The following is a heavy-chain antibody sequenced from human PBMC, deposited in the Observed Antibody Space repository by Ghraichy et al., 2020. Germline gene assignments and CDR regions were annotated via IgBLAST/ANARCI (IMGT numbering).Heavy chain of an antibody. CDR2: ISGSGGST. Sequence: GGSLRLSCAASGFTFSNYAMTWVRQAPGKGLEWVSSISGSGGSTYYAASVKGRFTISRDNSKNTLYLQMNSLRAEDMAVYYCAKDRSTVVTPVDYWGQGALVTVSS. D-gene: IGHD4-23*01. CDR1: GFTFSNYA. J-gene: IGHJ4*02. V-gene: IGHV3-23*01. CDR3: AKDRSTVVTPVDY.